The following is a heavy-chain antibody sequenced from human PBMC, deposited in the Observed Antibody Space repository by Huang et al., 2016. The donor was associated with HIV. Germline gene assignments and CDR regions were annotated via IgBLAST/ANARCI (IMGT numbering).Heavy chain of an antibody. CDR1: GFTFRRYW. CDR2: IKQDGRER. V-gene: IGHV3-7*01. D-gene: IGHD3-3*01. Sequence: EVHLVESGGGLVQPGRSLRLSCAASGFTFRRYWMHWVRQPPGGGLGWVANIKQDGRERFYVDSVRGRFTISRDNANDSVSLQLNSLKGEDTAMYYCTRGFRAKPGDYWGQGSLVIVSS. CDR3: TRGFRAKPGDY. J-gene: IGHJ4*02.